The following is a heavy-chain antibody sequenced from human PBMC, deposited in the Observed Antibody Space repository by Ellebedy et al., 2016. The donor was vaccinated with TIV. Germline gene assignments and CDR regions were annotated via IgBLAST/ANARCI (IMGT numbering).Heavy chain of an antibody. D-gene: IGHD2-2*01. Sequence: ASVKVSXXASGYTFTSYYMHWVRQAPGQGLEWMGIINPSGGSTSYAQKFQGRVTMTRDTSITTAYMELGRLTYDDTAVYYCAREDNCGSTSCPTDYWGQGTLVTVSS. CDR1: GYTFTSYY. CDR2: INPSGGST. CDR3: AREDNCGSTSCPTDY. V-gene: IGHV1-46*01. J-gene: IGHJ4*02.